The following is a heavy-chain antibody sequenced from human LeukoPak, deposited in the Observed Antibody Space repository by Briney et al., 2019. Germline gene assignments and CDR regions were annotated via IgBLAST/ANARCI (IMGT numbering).Heavy chain of an antibody. Sequence: PGGSLRLSCAASGFTFSLFAMHWVRQASGEGLEWVSAISGSGGATYHADADSVKGRFTISRDNSKNALYLEINNLRAEDTAVYYCAKDGYNYDSSGHFDYWGQGTLVTVSS. CDR3: AKDGYNYDSSGHFDY. CDR1: GFTFSLFA. V-gene: IGHV3-23*01. D-gene: IGHD3-22*01. CDR2: ISGSGGAT. J-gene: IGHJ4*02.